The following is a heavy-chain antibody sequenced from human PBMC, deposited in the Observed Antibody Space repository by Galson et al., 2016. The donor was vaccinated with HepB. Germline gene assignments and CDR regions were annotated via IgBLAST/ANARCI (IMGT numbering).Heavy chain of an antibody. CDR2: ITFAAGGT. J-gene: IGHJ4*02. Sequence: SLRLSCAASGFDFDNYYMSWIRQAPGKGLESISYITFAAGGTFYADSVKGRFTISRDNAKNTLFLQMNYLRVEDTATYYCASQLGSRAGFDYWGQGVLVSVSA. CDR1: GFDFDNYY. CDR3: ASQLGSRAGFDY. V-gene: IGHV3-11*01. D-gene: IGHD3-16*01.